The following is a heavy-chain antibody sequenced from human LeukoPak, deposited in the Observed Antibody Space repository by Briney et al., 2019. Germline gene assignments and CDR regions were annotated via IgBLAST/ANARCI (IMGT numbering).Heavy chain of an antibody. CDR2: IWYDGSNK. D-gene: IGHD3-22*01. Sequence: GGSLRLSCAASGFTLSSYGMHWVRQAPGKGLEWVAVIWYDGSNKYYADSVKGRFTISRDNSKNTLYLQMNSLRAEDTAVYYCARGGFDYYDSSGSHAFDIWGQGTMVTVSS. CDR1: GFTLSSYG. CDR3: ARGGFDYYDSSGSHAFDI. J-gene: IGHJ3*02. V-gene: IGHV3-33*01.